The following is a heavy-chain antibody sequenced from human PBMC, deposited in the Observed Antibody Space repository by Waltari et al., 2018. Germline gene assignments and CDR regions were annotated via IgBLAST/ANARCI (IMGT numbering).Heavy chain of an antibody. CDR3: ARLLWSGYSYSYYMDV. J-gene: IGHJ6*03. CDR1: GYTFTGYY. D-gene: IGHD3-3*01. V-gene: IGHV1-2*06. Sequence: QVQLVQSGAEVKKPGASVKVSCKASGYTFTGYYMHWVRQAPGQGLEWMGRINPNSGGTNYAQKFQGRVTMTRDTSISTAYMELSRLRSDDTAVYYCARLLWSGYSYSYYMDVWGKGTTVTISS. CDR2: INPNSGGT.